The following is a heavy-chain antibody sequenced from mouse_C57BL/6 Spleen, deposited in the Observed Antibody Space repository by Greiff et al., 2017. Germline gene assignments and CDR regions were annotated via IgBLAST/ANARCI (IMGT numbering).Heavy chain of an antibody. J-gene: IGHJ2*01. CDR1: GFSFNTYA. D-gene: IGHD2-3*01. CDR3: VRQGYDGYPNLDY. Sequence: EVKLEESGGGLVQPKGSLKLSCAASGFSFNTYAMNWVRQAPGKGLEWVARIRSKSNNYATYYADSVKDRFTISRDDSESMLYLQMNNLKTEDTAMYYCVRQGYDGYPNLDYWGQGTTLTVSS. V-gene: IGHV10-1*01. CDR2: IRSKSNNYAT.